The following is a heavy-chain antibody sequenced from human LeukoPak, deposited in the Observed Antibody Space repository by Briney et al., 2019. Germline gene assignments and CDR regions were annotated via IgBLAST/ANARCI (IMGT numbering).Heavy chain of an antibody. CDR2: IKQDGSEK. V-gene: IGHV3-7*01. Sequence: GGSLRLSCAASGFTFSSYWVSWVRQAPGKGLEWVANIKQDGSEKYYVDSVKGRFTISRDNAKNSLYLQMNSLRAEDTAVYYCARESGYTAPGMDYWGQGTLVTVSS. CDR1: GFTFSSYW. CDR3: ARESGYTAPGMDY. J-gene: IGHJ4*02. D-gene: IGHD5-18*01.